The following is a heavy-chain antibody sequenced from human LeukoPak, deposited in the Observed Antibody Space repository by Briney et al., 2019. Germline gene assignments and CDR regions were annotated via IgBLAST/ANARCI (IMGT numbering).Heavy chain of an antibody. V-gene: IGHV3-30*04. CDR2: ISYDGSNK. J-gene: IGHJ4*02. D-gene: IGHD6-13*01. CDR1: GFTFSSYA. Sequence: GGSLRLSCAASGFTFSSYAMHWVRQAPGKGLEWVAVISYDGSNKYYADSVKGRFTISRDNSKNTLYLQMNSLGAEDTAVYYCAREQLVCFDYWGQGTLVTVSS. CDR3: AREQLVCFDY.